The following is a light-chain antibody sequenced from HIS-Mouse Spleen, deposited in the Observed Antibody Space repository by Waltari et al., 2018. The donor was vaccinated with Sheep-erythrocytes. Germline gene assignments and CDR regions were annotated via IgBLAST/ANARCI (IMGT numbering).Light chain of an antibody. CDR2: AAS. CDR3: QQSYSTPPLT. CDR1: QSISSY. J-gene: IGKJ4*01. V-gene: IGKV1-39*01. Sequence: DIQMTQSPSSLSVSVGDRVTITCRASQSISSYLNWYQQKPGKAPKHLIYAASSLQSGVPSRFSGSGSGTDFTLTISSLQPEDFATYYCQQSYSTPPLTFGGGTKVEIK.